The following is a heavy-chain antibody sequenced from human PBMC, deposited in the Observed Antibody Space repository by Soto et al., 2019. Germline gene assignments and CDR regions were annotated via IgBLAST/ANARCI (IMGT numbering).Heavy chain of an antibody. CDR3: AHRPIVGAAI. D-gene: IGHD1-26*01. J-gene: IGHJ4*02. Sequence: QVQLQESGPGLVKPSGTLSLTCGVFGGSISNSNWWTWVRQPPGKGLEWIGEIYHSGSTNYNSSLMSRVTISLDKPNNQFSLKLSDVTAADTAVYYCAHRPIVGAAIWGQGTLVTVSS. CDR1: GGSISNSNW. V-gene: IGHV4-4*02. CDR2: IYHSGST.